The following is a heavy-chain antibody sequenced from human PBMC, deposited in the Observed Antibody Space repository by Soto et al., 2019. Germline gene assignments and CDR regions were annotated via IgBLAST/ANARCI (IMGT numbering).Heavy chain of an antibody. CDR1: GFTFSSYG. J-gene: IGHJ5*02. Sequence: QVQLVESGGGVVQPGRSLRLSCAASGFTFSSYGMHWVRQAPGKGLEWVAVISYDGSNKYYADSVKGRFTLSRDNSKTPLSLQMNSLRAEDTAVYYCAKSPRPYSSSWYSYNWFDPWGQGTLVTVSS. D-gene: IGHD6-13*01. V-gene: IGHV3-30*18. CDR3: AKSPRPYSSSWYSYNWFDP. CDR2: ISYDGSNK.